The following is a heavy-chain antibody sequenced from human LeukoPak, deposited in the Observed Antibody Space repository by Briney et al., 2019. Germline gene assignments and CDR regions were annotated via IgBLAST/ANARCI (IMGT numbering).Heavy chain of an antibody. J-gene: IGHJ6*03. V-gene: IGHV3-23*01. CDR2: ISGTGDRT. CDR3: ARDSSIAALAGSLGNYYYYYYMDV. Sequence: PGGSLRLSCAASGFTFSSYAMSWVRQAPGKGLEWVSAISGTGDRTYYADSVKGRFTISRDTSKNTLYQQVNSLRAEDTAVYYCARDSSIAALAGSLGNYYYYYYMDVWGKGTTVTVSS. CDR1: GFTFSSYA. D-gene: IGHD6-19*01.